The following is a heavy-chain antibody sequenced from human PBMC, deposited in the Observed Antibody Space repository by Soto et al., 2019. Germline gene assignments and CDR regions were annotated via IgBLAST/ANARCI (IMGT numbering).Heavy chain of an antibody. D-gene: IGHD4-17*01. CDR3: ARVGPYGDFDY. Sequence: GGSLRLSCAASGCTFISYSMNWVRQAPGKGLEWVSSISSSSSYIYYADSVKGRFTISRDNAKNSLYLQMNSLRAEDTAVYYCARVGPYGDFDYWGQGTLVTVSS. V-gene: IGHV3-21*01. CDR2: ISSSSSYI. CDR1: GCTFISYS. J-gene: IGHJ4*02.